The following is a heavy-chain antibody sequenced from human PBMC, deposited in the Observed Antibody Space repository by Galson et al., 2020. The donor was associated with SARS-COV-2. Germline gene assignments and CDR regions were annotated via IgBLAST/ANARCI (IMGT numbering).Heavy chain of an antibody. CDR1: GGSFRGHY. D-gene: IGHD3-10*01. Sequence: SETLSLTCDVYGGSFRGHYWSWLRQPPGKGLEWIGQITHSVSTNHNPYLTSRVPISVDTPKNQFSLMLSSVTAADTAVYYCARFPGIPRGSGSYSGFPDYYYYGIDVWGQGTTVTVSS. CDR2: ITHSVST. V-gene: IGHV4-34*01. CDR3: ARFPGIPRGSGSYSGFPDYYYYGIDV. J-gene: IGHJ6*02.